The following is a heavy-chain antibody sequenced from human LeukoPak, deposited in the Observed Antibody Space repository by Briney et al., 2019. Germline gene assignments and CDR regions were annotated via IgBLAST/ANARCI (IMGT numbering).Heavy chain of an antibody. V-gene: IGHV3-23*01. Sequence: GGSLRLSCAVSGITLSNYGMSWVRQAPGKGLEWVAGISDSGGSTNYADSVKGRFTISRDNRKNTLYLQMNSLRAEDTAVYYCARDPPSGTTGSYFYYYYMDVWGKGTKVNV. CDR3: ARDPPSGTTGSYFYYYYMDV. J-gene: IGHJ6*03. CDR2: ISDSGGST. D-gene: IGHD1-7*01. CDR1: GITLSNYG.